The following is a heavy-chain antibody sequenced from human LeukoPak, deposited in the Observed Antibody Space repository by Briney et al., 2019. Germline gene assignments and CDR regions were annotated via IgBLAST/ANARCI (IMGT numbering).Heavy chain of an antibody. CDR1: GFTFGSYS. V-gene: IGHV3-48*01. J-gene: IGHJ4*02. D-gene: IGHD4/OR15-4a*01. Sequence: GGSLRLSCAASGFTFGSYSMNWVRQAPGKGLEWVSYISSSSSTIYYADSVKGRFTISRDNAKNSLYLQMNSLRAEDTAVYYCARDTLGEGEDANYAVYYFDYWGQGTVVTVSS. CDR2: ISSSSSTI. CDR3: ARDTLGEGEDANYAVYYFDY.